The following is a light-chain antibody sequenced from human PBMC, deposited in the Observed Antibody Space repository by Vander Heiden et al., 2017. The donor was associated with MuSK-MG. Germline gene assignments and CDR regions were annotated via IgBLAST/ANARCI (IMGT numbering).Light chain of an antibody. Sequence: DIVMTQSPDSLAVSLGERATINCKSKQSVLYSSNNKNYLAWYQQKPGQPPKLLIYWASTRESGVPDRFSGSGSGTDFTLTIISLQAEDVAVYYCQQDDGTSWTFGQGTKVEIK. CDR1: QSVLYSSNNKNY. J-gene: IGKJ1*01. V-gene: IGKV4-1*01. CDR2: WAS. CDR3: QQDDGTSWT.